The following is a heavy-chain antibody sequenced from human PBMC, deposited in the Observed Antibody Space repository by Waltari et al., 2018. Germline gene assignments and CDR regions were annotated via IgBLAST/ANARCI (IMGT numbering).Heavy chain of an antibody. V-gene: IGHV4-34*02. D-gene: IGHD2-21*02. CDR1: GGPFNLYY. J-gene: IGHJ6*02. Sequence: QVHLQQWGAGLLKPSETLSTTCAVDGGPFNLYYWRCTRKPPGKGLEWLGEINHSGNTNYNPSLKSRVAISVDPPKQQFSLKLTSVAAADTAVYYCARLEDCTGGHCYSGSHYAVDVWGPGTWVTVSS. CDR3: ARLEDCTGGHCYSGSHYAVDV. CDR2: INHSGNT.